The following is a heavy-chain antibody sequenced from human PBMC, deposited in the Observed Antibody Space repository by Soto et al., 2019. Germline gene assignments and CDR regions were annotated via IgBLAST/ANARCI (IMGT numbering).Heavy chain of an antibody. J-gene: IGHJ6*02. Sequence: EVQLLESGGGLVQPGGSLRLSCAASGFTFSSYAMSWVRQAPGKGLEWVSAISGSGGSTYYADSVKGRFTISRDNSKNTLYLQMNSLRAEDTAVYYCAKDQATASPKNYYYGMDVWGQGTTVTVSS. CDR2: ISGSGGST. CDR3: AKDQATASPKNYYYGMDV. CDR1: GFTFSSYA. V-gene: IGHV3-23*01. D-gene: IGHD2-21*02.